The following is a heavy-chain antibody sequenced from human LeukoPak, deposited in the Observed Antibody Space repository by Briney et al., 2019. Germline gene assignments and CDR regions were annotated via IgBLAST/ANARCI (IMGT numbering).Heavy chain of an antibody. D-gene: IGHD3-22*01. CDR1: GYTFTDYY. J-gene: IGHJ5*02. CDR3: ARRLNYYDSSGFLFDP. V-gene: IGHV1-2*02. Sequence: ASVKVSCKASGYTFTDYYIHWVRQAPGQGLECMGWINPNSGGTNYAQNFQGRATMTRDTSISTAYMELSRLRSDDTAVYYCARRLNYYDSSGFLFDPWGQGTLVTVSS. CDR2: INPNSGGT.